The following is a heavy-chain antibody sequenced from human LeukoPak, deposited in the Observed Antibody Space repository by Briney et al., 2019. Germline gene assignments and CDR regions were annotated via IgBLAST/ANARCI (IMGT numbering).Heavy chain of an antibody. J-gene: IGHJ4*02. D-gene: IGHD6-13*01. CDR1: GFTFSSYE. CDR2: ISSSGSTI. CDR3: ARSVSGAAAGY. V-gene: IGHV3-48*03. Sequence: GGSLRLSCAASGFTFSSYEMNWVRQAPGKGLEWVSYISSSGSTIYYADSVKGRFTISRDNAKNSLYLQMNSLRAEDTAVYYCARSVSGAAAGYWGQGTLVTVSS.